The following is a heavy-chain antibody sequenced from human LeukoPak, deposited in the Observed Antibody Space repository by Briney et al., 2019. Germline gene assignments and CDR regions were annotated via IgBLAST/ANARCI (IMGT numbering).Heavy chain of an antibody. D-gene: IGHD3-3*01. V-gene: IGHV3-30*04. CDR3: ARDGLYYDFWSTTRVNWSDP. CDR1: GFTFSSYA. Sequence: GRSLRLSCAASGFTFSSYAFHWVRQAPGKGLEWVAVISYDGSNKYYADSVKGRFTISRDNSKNTLYLQMNSLRVEDTAVYYCARDGLYYDFWSTTRVNWSDPWGQGTLVTVSS. CDR2: ISYDGSNK. J-gene: IGHJ5*02.